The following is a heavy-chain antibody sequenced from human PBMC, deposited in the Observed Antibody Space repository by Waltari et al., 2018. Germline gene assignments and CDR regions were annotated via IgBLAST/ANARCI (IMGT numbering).Heavy chain of an antibody. CDR2: INNDGTST. Sequence: EVQLVESGGGLVQPGGSLRLSCVASGFTFSSYWMPWVRQAPGKGLVWVSRINNDGTSTSCADSVKGRFTISRDNAKNTLYLQMNSLRAEDTAVYYCTRAGYYRFDYWGQGTLATVSS. V-gene: IGHV3-74*01. CDR1: GFTFSSYW. D-gene: IGHD3-9*01. J-gene: IGHJ4*02. CDR3: TRAGYYRFDY.